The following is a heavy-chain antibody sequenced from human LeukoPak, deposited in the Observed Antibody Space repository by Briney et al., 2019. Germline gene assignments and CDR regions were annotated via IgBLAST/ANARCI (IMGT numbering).Heavy chain of an antibody. Sequence: SETLSLTCTVSGGSISSYYWSWIRQPPGKGLEWIGYIYYSGSTNYNPSLKSRVTISVDTSKNQFSLKLSSVTAADTAVYYCAREVRRAAAGPRDAFDIWGQGTMVTVSS. V-gene: IGHV4-59*01. D-gene: IGHD6-13*01. CDR1: GGSISSYY. CDR2: IYYSGST. CDR3: AREVRRAAAGPRDAFDI. J-gene: IGHJ3*02.